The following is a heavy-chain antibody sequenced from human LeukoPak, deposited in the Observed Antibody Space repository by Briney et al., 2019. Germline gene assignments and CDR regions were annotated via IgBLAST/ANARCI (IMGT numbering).Heavy chain of an antibody. CDR3: ARVATMVRGVIMSWFYP. D-gene: IGHD3-10*01. J-gene: IGHJ5*02. Sequence: PSETLSLTCAVYGGSFSGYYWSWIRQPPGKGLEWIGEINHSGSTNYNPSLKSRVTMSVDTSKNQFSLKLSSVTAADTAVYYCARVATMVRGVIMSWFYPWGQGTLVTVSS. V-gene: IGHV4-34*01. CDR1: GGSFSGYY. CDR2: INHSGST.